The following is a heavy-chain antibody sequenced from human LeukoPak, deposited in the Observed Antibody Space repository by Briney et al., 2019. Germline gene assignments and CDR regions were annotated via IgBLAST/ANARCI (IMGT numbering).Heavy chain of an antibody. CDR2: ISFDGSNK. Sequence: GGSLRLSCAASGFTFSSYGMHWVRQAPGKGLEWVAVISFDGSNKYYADSVKGRFTISRDNSKNTLYLQMNSLRAEDTAVYYCARDSHYGYPSSWYHLVQIDYWGQGTLVIVSS. V-gene: IGHV3-30*03. D-gene: IGHD2-2*03. J-gene: IGHJ4*02. CDR3: ARDSHYGYPSSWYHLVQIDY. CDR1: GFTFSSYG.